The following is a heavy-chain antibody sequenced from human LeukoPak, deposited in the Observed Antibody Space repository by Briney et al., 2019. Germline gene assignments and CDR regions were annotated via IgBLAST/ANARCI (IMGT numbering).Heavy chain of an antibody. CDR2: ISYDGSNK. V-gene: IGHV3-30*03. CDR3: ARDRYYYGSGSYSRNYYYYYGMDV. D-gene: IGHD3-10*01. CDR1: GFSFSTYG. J-gene: IGHJ6*02. Sequence: GGSLRLSCAASGFSFSTYGTHWVRQAPGKGPEWVAVISYDGSNKYYADSVKGRFTISRDNSKNTLYLQMNSLRAEDTAVYYCARDRYYYGSGSYSRNYYYYYGMDVWGQGTTVTVSS.